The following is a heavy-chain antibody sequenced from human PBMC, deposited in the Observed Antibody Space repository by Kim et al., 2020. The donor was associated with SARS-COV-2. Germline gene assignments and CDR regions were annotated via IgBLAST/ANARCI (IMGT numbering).Heavy chain of an antibody. D-gene: IGHD6-13*01. CDR1: GFTFDDYA. CDR3: AKHLAAAGRRRYFYL. Sequence: GGSLRLSCAASGFTFDDYAMYWVRKAQGKGLEWVSGISRNSGSIGYADSVKGRFTISRDNAKNSLYLQMNSLRAEDTALYYCAKHLAAAGRRRYFYLCGRGTLVTLSS. CDR2: ISRNSGSI. V-gene: IGHV3-9*01. J-gene: IGHJ2*01.